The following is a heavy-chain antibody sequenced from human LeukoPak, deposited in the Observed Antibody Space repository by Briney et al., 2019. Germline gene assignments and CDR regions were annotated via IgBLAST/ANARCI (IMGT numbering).Heavy chain of an antibody. CDR2: ISGSGGST. CDR3: AKVHRIDGYIPRDY. Sequence: GGSLRLSCAASGFTFSSYAMSWVRQAPGKGLEWVSAISGSGGSTYYADSVKGRFTISRDNSKNTLYLQMNSLRAEDTAVYYCAKVHRIDGYIPRDYWGQGTLVTVSS. J-gene: IGHJ4*02. CDR1: GFTFSSYA. D-gene: IGHD5-24*01. V-gene: IGHV3-23*01.